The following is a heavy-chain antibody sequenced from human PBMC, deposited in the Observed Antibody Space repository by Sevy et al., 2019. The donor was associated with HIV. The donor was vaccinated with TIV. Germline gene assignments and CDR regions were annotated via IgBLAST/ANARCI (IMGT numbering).Heavy chain of an antibody. CDR3: ARGDELNSYYYVMDV. Sequence: KQSQTLSLTCAISGDSVSSSSAAWNWFRQSPSRGLEWLGRTYYRSKWYNNYAVSVKSRVTINPDTSENQFSLHLNSVTPEDTAVYFCARGDELNSYYYVMDVWGQGTTVTVSS. CDR1: GDSVSSSSAA. V-gene: IGHV6-1*01. J-gene: IGHJ6*02. CDR2: TYYRSKWYN. D-gene: IGHD1-1*01.